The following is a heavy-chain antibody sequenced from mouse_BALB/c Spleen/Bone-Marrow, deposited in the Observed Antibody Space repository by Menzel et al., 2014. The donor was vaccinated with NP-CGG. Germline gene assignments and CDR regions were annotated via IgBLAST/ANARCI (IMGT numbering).Heavy chain of an antibody. CDR1: GFTFSSYT. CDR2: ISNGGGSI. Sequence: DVQLVESGGGLVQPGGSLKLSCAASGFTFSSYTMSWVRQTPEKRLVWVAYISNGGGSIYYPDTVKGRFTISRDKDKNTLYLQMSSLKSEDTAMYYCASHYYDSSPFAYWGQGTLVTVSA. V-gene: IGHV5-12-2*01. CDR3: ASHYYDSSPFAY. J-gene: IGHJ3*01. D-gene: IGHD1-1*01.